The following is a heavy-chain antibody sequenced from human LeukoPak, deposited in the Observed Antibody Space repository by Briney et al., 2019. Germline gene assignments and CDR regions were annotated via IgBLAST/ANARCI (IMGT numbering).Heavy chain of an antibody. D-gene: IGHD2-8*01. J-gene: IGHJ4*02. CDR2: ISGSGGST. Sequence: GGSLRLSCAASGFTFSSYAMSWVRQAPGKGLEWASAISGSGGSTYYADSVKGRFTISRDNSKNTLYLQMNSLRAEDTAVYYCAKDAIVLMVYSTAFDYWGQGTLVTVSS. CDR3: AKDAIVLMVYSTAFDY. CDR1: GFTFSSYA. V-gene: IGHV3-23*01.